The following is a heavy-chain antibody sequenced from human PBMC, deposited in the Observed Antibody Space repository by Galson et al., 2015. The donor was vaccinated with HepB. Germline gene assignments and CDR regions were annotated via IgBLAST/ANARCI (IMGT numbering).Heavy chain of an antibody. D-gene: IGHD5-18*01. CDR1: GFTFSNAW. CDR2: IKSKTDGGTT. J-gene: IGHJ4*02. CDR3: TTVEQWWDTAMVDPPAYDEDY. V-gene: IGHV3-15*01. Sequence: SLRLSCASSGFTFSNAWMSWVRQAPGKGLEWVGRIKSKTDGGTTDYAAPVKGRFAISRDDSKNTLYLQMNSLKTEDTAVYYCTTVEQWWDTAMVDPPAYDEDYWGQGTLVTVSS.